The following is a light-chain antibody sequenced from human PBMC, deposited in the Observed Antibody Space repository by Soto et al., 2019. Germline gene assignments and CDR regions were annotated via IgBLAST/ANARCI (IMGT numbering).Light chain of an antibody. CDR2: MAS. CDR3: QQFDSFPRT. Sequence: DVQMTQSPSTLSASVGDRVTITSRASQSVSEALAWYQHKPGKAPKLLIYMASRLESGVPARFSGSGSGTEFTLTISGLQPDDLATYYCQQFDSFPRTFGPGTKVEIK. V-gene: IGKV1-5*03. CDR1: QSVSEA. J-gene: IGKJ1*01.